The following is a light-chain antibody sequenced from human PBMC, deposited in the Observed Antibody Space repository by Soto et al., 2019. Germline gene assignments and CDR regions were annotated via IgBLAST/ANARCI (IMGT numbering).Light chain of an antibody. CDR2: DAS. CDR3: QQYDNPPLT. CDR1: QDISNY. J-gene: IGKJ5*01. V-gene: IGKV1-33*01. Sequence: DIQMTQSPSSLSASVGAIVPITCQANQDISNYLNWYQQKPGKAPKPLIYDASNVETGVPSRFSGSGSGTDFTFTISSLQPEDIVTYYCQQYDNPPLTFGQGTRLEIK.